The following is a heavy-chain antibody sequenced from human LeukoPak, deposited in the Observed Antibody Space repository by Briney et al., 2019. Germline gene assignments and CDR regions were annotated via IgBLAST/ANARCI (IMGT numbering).Heavy chain of an antibody. CDR1: GFTFSSYA. CDR2: ISGSGGST. Sequence: GGSLRLSCAASGFTFSSYAMSWVRQAPGKGLEWVSAISGSGGSTYYADSVKGRFTISRDNSKNTLYPQMNSLRAEDTAVYYCAKDSRNDFWSGYYNLDYYYGMDVWGQGTTVTVSS. D-gene: IGHD3-3*01. V-gene: IGHV3-23*01. J-gene: IGHJ6*02. CDR3: AKDSRNDFWSGYYNLDYYYGMDV.